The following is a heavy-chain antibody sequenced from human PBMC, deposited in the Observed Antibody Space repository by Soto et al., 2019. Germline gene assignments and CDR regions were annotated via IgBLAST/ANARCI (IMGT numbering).Heavy chain of an antibody. J-gene: IGHJ6*02. D-gene: IGHD6-19*01. CDR1: GFTFSSYA. CDR3: ARRIAVARGYYYYYGMDV. CDR2: ISGSGGST. Sequence: GGSLRLSCAASGFTFSSYAMSWVRQAPGKGLEWVSAISGSGGSTYYADSVKGRFTISRDNSKNTLYLQMNSLRAEDTAVYYCARRIAVARGYYYYYGMDVWGQGTTVTVSS. V-gene: IGHV3-23*01.